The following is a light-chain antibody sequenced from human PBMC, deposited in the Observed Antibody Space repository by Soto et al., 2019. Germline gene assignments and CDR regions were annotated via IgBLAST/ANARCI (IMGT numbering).Light chain of an antibody. J-gene: IGKJ5*01. CDR2: WAS. CDR3: QQYDSIPIT. Sequence: DIVMTQSPDSLAVSLGERATINCKSSQSVLYSSNNKNYLAWYQQKAGQPPKMLIYWASTRESGVPDRFSGSGSGTDFILTISSLQAEDVGVYYCQQYDSIPITFGQGTRLEIK. CDR1: QSVLYSSNNKNY. V-gene: IGKV4-1*01.